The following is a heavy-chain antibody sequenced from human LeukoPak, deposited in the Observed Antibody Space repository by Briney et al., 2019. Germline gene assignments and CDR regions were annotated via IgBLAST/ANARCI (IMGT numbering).Heavy chain of an antibody. J-gene: IGHJ4*02. CDR3: ARGLVGAAEDY. Sequence: GGSLRLSCAASGFTFSSYSMNWVRQAPGKGLEWVSSISSSGSYIYYADSVKGRFTISRDNAKNSLYLQMNSLRAEDTAVYYCARGLVGAAEDYWGQGTLVTVSS. CDR1: GFTFSSYS. D-gene: IGHD1-26*01. CDR2: ISSSGSYI. V-gene: IGHV3-21*01.